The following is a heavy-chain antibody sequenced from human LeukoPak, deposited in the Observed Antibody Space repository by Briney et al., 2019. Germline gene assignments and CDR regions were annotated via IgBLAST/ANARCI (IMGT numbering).Heavy chain of an antibody. CDR2: IYHSGST. V-gene: IGHV4-38-2*01. Sequence: PSETLSLTCAVSGYSISSGYYWGWIRQPPGKGLEWIGSIYHSGSTYYNPSLKSRVTISVDTSKNQFSLKLSSVTAADTAVYYCARSPPIVVVPAAPDYFDYWGQGTLVTVSS. J-gene: IGHJ4*02. D-gene: IGHD2-2*01. CDR1: GYSISSGYY. CDR3: ARSPPIVVVPAAPDYFDY.